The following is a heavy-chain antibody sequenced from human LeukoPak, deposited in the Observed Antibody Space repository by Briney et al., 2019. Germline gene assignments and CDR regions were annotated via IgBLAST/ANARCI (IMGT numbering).Heavy chain of an antibody. CDR3: ARTTMVRGTYYMDV. CDR1: GGSISSYY. CDR2: ISTSGST. Sequence: RPSESLSLTCTVSGGSISSYYWSWIRQPAGKGLESIGHISTSGSTNYNPSLKSRVTMSVDTSKNQFSLKLSSVTAADTAVYYCARTTMVRGTYYMDVWGKGTTVTVSS. J-gene: IGHJ6*03. V-gene: IGHV4-4*07. D-gene: IGHD3-10*01.